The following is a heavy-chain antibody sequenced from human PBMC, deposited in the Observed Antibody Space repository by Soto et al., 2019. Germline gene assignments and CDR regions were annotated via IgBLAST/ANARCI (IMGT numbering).Heavy chain of an antibody. Sequence: PSETLSLTCTVSCGSISSGDYYWSWIRQPPGKGLEWIGYIYYSGSTYYNPSLKSRVTISVDTSKNQFSLKLSSVTAADTAVYYCARASPSGSYFDYWGQGTLVTVSS. CDR3: ARASPSGSYFDY. D-gene: IGHD1-26*01. CDR1: CGSISSGDYY. V-gene: IGHV4-30-4*01. CDR2: IYYSGST. J-gene: IGHJ4*02.